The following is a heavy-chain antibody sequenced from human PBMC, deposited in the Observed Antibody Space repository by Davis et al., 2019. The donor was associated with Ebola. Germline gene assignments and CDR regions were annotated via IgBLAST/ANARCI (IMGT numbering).Heavy chain of an antibody. D-gene: IGHD3-22*01. CDR2: ISSSGSTI. Sequence: PGGSLRLSCAASGFTFSDYYMSWIHQAPGKGLEWVSYISSSGSTIYYADSVKGRFTISRDNAKNSLYLQMNSLRAEDTAVYYCAKVAYDSSGYYPGYWGQGTLVTVSS. CDR3: AKVAYDSSGYYPGY. J-gene: IGHJ4*02. CDR1: GFTFSDYY. V-gene: IGHV3-11*04.